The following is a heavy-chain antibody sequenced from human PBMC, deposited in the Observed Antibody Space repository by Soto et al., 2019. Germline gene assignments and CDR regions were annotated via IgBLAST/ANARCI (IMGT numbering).Heavy chain of an antibody. J-gene: IGHJ4*02. Sequence: QVTLKESGPVLVKPTETLTLTCTVSGFSLSNARMGVSWIRQPPGKALEWLAHIFSNDEKSYSTSLKSRLTISKDTSKSQVVLTMTNMYPVDTATYYCARVTIAAQYIVFDYWGQGTLVTVSS. CDR1: GFSLSNARMG. CDR3: ARVTIAAQYIVFDY. D-gene: IGHD6-13*01. CDR2: IFSNDEK. V-gene: IGHV2-26*01.